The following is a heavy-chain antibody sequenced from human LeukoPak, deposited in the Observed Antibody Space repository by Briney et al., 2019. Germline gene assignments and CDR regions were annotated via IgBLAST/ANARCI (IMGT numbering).Heavy chain of an antibody. J-gene: IGHJ4*02. Sequence: GASLRLSCAASGFTFDDYAMHWVRQAPGKGLEWVSLISWDGGSTYYADSVKGRCTISRDNSKNSLYLQMNSLRAEDTALYYCGKGMGYFEAVFDYWGQGTLVTVSS. D-gene: IGHD3-3*01. V-gene: IGHV3-43D*03. CDR1: GFTFDDYA. CDR3: GKGMGYFEAVFDY. CDR2: ISWDGGST.